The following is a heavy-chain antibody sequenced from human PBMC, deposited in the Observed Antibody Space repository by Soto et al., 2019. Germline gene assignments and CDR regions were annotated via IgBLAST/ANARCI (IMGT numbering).Heavy chain of an antibody. CDR3: ARERYFGGDCYDAEYFQH. D-gene: IGHD2-21*02. Sequence: SETLSLTCTVSGGSISSNYWSWIRQPPGKGLEWIGYIYYSGSTNYNPSLKSRVTLSVDTSKNQFSLKLSSVTAADTAVFYFARERYFGGDCYDAEYFQHWGQGTLVTVS. J-gene: IGHJ1*01. CDR1: GGSISSNY. V-gene: IGHV4-59*01. CDR2: IYYSGST.